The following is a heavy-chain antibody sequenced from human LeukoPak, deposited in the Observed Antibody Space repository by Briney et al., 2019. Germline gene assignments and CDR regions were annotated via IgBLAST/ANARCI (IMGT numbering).Heavy chain of an antibody. CDR3: AREVGATSFDY. Sequence: GGSLRLSCAASGFTFSSYSMNWVRQAPGKGLEWVSSISSSSSYIYYADSVKGRFTISRDNAKNSLYLQVNSLRAEDTAVYYCAREVGATSFDYWGQGTLVTVSS. CDR2: ISSSSSYI. D-gene: IGHD1-26*01. V-gene: IGHV3-21*01. CDR1: GFTFSSYS. J-gene: IGHJ4*02.